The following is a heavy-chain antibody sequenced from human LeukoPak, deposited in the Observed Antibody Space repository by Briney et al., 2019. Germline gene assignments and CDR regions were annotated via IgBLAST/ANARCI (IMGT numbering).Heavy chain of an antibody. CDR3: ATASDTAAGLY. CDR2: INHGGST. V-gene: IGHV4-34*01. CDR1: GGCFSGYY. D-gene: IGHD6-13*01. J-gene: IGHJ4*02. Sequence: PSETLSLTCAVYGGCFSGYYWSWIRQPPGKGLEWIGDINHGGSTNYNPSLKRRVTIPVDSSKNQFSLKVRSAPAADTALYYSATASDTAAGLYWGPGTLVTASP.